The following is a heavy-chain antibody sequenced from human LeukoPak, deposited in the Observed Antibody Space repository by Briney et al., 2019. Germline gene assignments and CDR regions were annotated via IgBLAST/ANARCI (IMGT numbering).Heavy chain of an antibody. Sequence: GGSLRLSCEASGFTFSSYWMSWVRQAPGKGLEWVANIKQDGSEKYYVDSVKGRFTISRDNAKNSLYLQMNSLRAEDTAVYYCASHQYYWGQGTLVTVSS. J-gene: IGHJ4*02. CDR2: IKQDGSEK. CDR1: GFTFSSYW. CDR3: ASHQYY. V-gene: IGHV3-7*03.